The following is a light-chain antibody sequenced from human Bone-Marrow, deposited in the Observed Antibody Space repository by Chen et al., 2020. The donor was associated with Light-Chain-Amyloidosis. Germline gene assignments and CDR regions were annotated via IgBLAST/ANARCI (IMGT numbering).Light chain of an antibody. J-gene: IGKJ4*01. V-gene: IGKV3-20*01. CDR1: QTISSNY. CDR2: GSS. Sequence: EMVLTQPPGTLSLSPGEGATLSCRASQTISSNYLTWYQQKFGQAPRLLIYGSSSRATGIPDRFTGSGSGTDFTLTINRLEPEDFAMYYCQQYGTSPLTFGGGTKVEIK. CDR3: QQYGTSPLT.